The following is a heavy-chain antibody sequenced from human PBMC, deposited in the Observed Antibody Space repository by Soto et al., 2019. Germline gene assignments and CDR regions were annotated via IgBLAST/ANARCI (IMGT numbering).Heavy chain of an antibody. V-gene: IGHV4-4*02. D-gene: IGHD6-19*01. CDR1: GGSVSSGNW. CDR2: TYHSGTT. J-gene: IGHJ4*02. Sequence: QVQLQESGPGPVKPSGTLSLTCAVSGGSVSSGNWWSGVRQPPGKGLEWIGETYHSGTTTYNPSLKSGAIKTLSKSKEQIPLNQMSVPSADTAVYYYATHVAVPSTRGFDYWGQGALFTVSS. CDR3: ATHVAVPSTRGFDY.